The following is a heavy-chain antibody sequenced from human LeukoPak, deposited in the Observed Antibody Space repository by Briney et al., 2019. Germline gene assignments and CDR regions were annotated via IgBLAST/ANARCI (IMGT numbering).Heavy chain of an antibody. Sequence: GGSLRLSCAASGFTLSNYGMHWVRQAPGKGLEWVAVVSSDGSIDYYADSLRGRFTVSRDNSKNTMFLQFNTLRPEDTAVYYCARLDTAMVTYYYYYMDVWGKGTTVTVSS. D-gene: IGHD5-18*01. CDR3: ARLDTAMVTYYYYYMDV. J-gene: IGHJ6*03. CDR2: VSSDGSID. V-gene: IGHV3-30*03. CDR1: GFTLSNYG.